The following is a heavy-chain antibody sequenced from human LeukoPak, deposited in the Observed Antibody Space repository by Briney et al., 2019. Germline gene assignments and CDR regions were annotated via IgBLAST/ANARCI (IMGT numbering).Heavy chain of an antibody. V-gene: IGHV4-61*02. J-gene: IGHJ4*02. D-gene: IGHD2-21*01. CDR3: ARGSIPDY. Sequence: SETLSLTCTVSGGSISRGRYHWNWIRQPAGKGLEWIGCIYTSGTPHYNPSLKSRVTISVDTSRNQFSLKLSSVTAADTAVYYCARGSIPDYWGQGILVTVSS. CDR2: IYTSGTP. CDR1: GGSISRGRYH.